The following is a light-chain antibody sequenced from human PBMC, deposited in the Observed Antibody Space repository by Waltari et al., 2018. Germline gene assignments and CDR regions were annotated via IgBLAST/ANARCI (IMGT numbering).Light chain of an antibody. Sequence: QSALTQPASVSGSPGQSITISCTGTSSDVGGYPYVSWYQQHPGKAPKLRIYEVSNRPSWVSNRFSGSKSVNTASLTISVLQTEDEADYYCSSYTTSRPWVFGGGTKVTVL. J-gene: IGLJ3*02. CDR3: SSYTTSRPWV. CDR2: EVS. CDR1: SSDVGGYPY. V-gene: IGLV2-14*01.